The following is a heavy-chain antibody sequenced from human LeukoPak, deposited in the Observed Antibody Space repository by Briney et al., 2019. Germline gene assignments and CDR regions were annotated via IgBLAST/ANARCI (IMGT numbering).Heavy chain of an antibody. CDR1: GFPFSRFA. D-gene: IGHD6-19*01. V-gene: IGHV3-23*01. CDR2: ISGTGSST. CDR3: AKKIKAAHYSSGCFDY. J-gene: IGHJ4*02. Sequence: GGSLRLSCVASGFPFSRFAMSWVRQAPGKGLEWGSGISGTGSSTYYADSVKGRLTIARDNSKNKLYLQMHSLRADDTAVYYCAKKIKAAHYSSGCFDYWGQGALVTVSS.